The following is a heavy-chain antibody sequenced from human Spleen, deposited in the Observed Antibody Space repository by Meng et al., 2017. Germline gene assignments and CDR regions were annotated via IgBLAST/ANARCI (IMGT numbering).Heavy chain of an antibody. V-gene: IGHV3-7*01. Sequence: GGSLRLSCVVSGFRFSSHWMSWVRQAPGKGLEWVANINDDGREKKLLDSVKGRFTVSRDNAQNSVHLQMNSLRVEDTAVYYCARDWKGISETYDYWGQGPLVTVSS. CDR3: ARDWKGISETYDY. D-gene: IGHD2-15*01. CDR1: GFRFSSHW. J-gene: IGHJ4*02. CDR2: INDDGREK.